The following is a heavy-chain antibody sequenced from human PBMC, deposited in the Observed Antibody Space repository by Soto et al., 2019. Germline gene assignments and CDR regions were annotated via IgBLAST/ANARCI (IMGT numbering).Heavy chain of an antibody. CDR3: ARDKDSSGWYDY. J-gene: IGHJ4*02. V-gene: IGHV3-30-3*01. CDR1: GFTFSSYA. D-gene: IGHD6-19*01. Sequence: QVQLVESGGGVVQPGRSLRLSCAASGFTFSSYAMHWVRQAPGKGLEWVAVISYDGSNKYYADSVKGRFTISRDNSKNTLYLKMNSMIAEDTAVYYCARDKDSSGWYDYWGQGTLVTVSS. CDR2: ISYDGSNK.